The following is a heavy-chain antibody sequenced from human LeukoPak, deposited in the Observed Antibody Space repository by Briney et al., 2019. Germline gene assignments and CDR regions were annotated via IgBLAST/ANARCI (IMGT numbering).Heavy chain of an antibody. J-gene: IGHJ4*02. CDR1: GGSISSSSYY. CDR3: ARQEGGYCSGGSCYSIDY. CDR2: IYYSGST. Sequence: PSETLSLTCTVSGGSISSSSYYWGWIRQPPGKGLEWIGSIYYSGSTYYNPSLKSRVTISVDTSKNQFSLKLSSVTAADTAVYYCARQEGGYCSGGSCYSIDYWGQGTLVTVSS. D-gene: IGHD2-15*01. V-gene: IGHV4-39*01.